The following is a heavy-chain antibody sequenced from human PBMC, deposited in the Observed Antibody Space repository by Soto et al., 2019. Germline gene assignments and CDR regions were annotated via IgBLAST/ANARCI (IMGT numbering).Heavy chain of an antibody. D-gene: IGHD3-16*01. J-gene: IGHJ4*02. CDR1: EFTFTTYW. CDR2: MNQDGSER. Sequence: EVQLVGSGGGLVQPGGSLRLSCAASEFTFTTYWLTWVRQPPGKGLEWVANMNQDGSERYYVDSVRGRFTISRDNAKNSLYLQMNSLRAEDTAVDYCVCGGNYFVYWGQGTLVTVSP. V-gene: IGHV3-7*01. CDR3: VCGGNYFVY.